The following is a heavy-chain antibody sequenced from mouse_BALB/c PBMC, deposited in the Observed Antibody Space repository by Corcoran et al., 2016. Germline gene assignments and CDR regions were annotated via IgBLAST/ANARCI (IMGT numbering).Heavy chain of an antibody. CDR3: ARGDSSNFDY. CDR1: GYTFTNYG. D-gene: IGHD3-3*01. Sequence: QIQLVQSGPELKKPGETVKISCKASGYTFTNYGMNWVKQAPGKGLKWMGWINTYTGEPTYADDFKGRFAFSLETSASTAYLQINNLKNEDMATYFCARGDSSNFDYWGQGTTFTVSS. CDR2: INTYTGEP. V-gene: IGHV9-1*02. J-gene: IGHJ2*01.